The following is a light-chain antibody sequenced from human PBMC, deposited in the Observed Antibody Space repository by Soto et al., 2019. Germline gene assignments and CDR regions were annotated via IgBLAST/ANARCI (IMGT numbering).Light chain of an antibody. CDR3: QQYGSSSWT. V-gene: IGKV3-20*01. CDR2: GAS. CDR1: QSVSNNY. Sequence: EIVLTQSPGTLSLSPGEGATLSCRASQSVSNNYLAWYQQKPGQAPRLLIYGASSRATGIPDRFSGSGSGTDFTLAISRLEPEDFAVYYCQQYGSSSWTFGQGTKVDIK. J-gene: IGKJ1*01.